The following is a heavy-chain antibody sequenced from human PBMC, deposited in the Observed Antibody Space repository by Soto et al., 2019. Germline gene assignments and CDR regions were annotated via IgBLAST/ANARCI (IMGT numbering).Heavy chain of an antibody. Sequence: PSETLSLTCAVYGGSFSGYYWSWIRQPPGKGLEWIGEINHSGTTNYNPSLKSRVTISVDMSKNQFPLRLSSVTAADTALYHCARTTAVPNTLRSRYFFDYWGQGTLVTVSS. CDR2: INHSGTT. D-gene: IGHD4-17*01. V-gene: IGHV4-34*01. CDR1: GGSFSGYY. CDR3: ARTTAVPNTLRSRYFFDY. J-gene: IGHJ4*02.